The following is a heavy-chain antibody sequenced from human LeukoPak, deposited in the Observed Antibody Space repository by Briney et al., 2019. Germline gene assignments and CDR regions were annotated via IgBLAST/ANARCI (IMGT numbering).Heavy chain of an antibody. J-gene: IGHJ4*02. CDR1: GYTFTNYG. Sequence: GASVKVSCKASGYTFTNYGVGWVRQAPGQGLEWRGWISTFNGNPKYAERLQGRLTMTTDTSTSTAYMELRSLRSDDTAVYYCAREPRGELRCDHWGQGTLVTVSS. CDR3: AREPRGELRCDH. D-gene: IGHD1-26*01. CDR2: ISTFNGNP. V-gene: IGHV1-18*01.